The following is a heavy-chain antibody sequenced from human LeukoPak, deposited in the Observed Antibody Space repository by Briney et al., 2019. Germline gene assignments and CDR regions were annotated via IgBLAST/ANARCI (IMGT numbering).Heavy chain of an antibody. D-gene: IGHD3-22*01. CDR3: ARPAYYDSSGYYYGHYDY. V-gene: IGHV1-2*02. Sequence: ASVKVSCKASGYTFTGYYMHWVRHAPGQGLERVGWFNPNSGGTNYAQKFQGRVTMTRDTSISTAYMELSRLRSDDTAVYYCARPAYYDSSGYYYGHYDYWGQGTLVTVSS. J-gene: IGHJ4*02. CDR2: FNPNSGGT. CDR1: GYTFTGYY.